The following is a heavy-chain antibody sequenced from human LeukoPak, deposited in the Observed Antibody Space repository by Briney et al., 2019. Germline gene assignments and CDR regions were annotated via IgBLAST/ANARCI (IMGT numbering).Heavy chain of an antibody. CDR2: INHSGNT. Sequence: SETLSLTCAVYGGSFSSYYWSWIRQPPGKGLEWIGEINHSGNTNYNPSLKSRVTILVDTSKNQFSLKLNSVTAADTAVYYCASPIYGDYTENGFDIWGQGTMVTVSS. D-gene: IGHD4-17*01. CDR1: GGSFSSYY. V-gene: IGHV4-34*01. CDR3: ASPIYGDYTENGFDI. J-gene: IGHJ3*02.